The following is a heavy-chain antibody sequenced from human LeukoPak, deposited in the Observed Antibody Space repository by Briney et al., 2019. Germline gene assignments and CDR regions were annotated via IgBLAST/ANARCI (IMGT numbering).Heavy chain of an antibody. D-gene: IGHD3-9*01. V-gene: IGHV3-30-3*01. J-gene: IGHJ4*02. Sequence: GGSLRLSCAASGFTSSSYAMHWVRQAPGKGLEWVAVISYDGSNKYYADSVKGRFTISRDNSKNTLYLQMNSLRAEDTAVYYCARDRLYYDILTGSPGLFDYWGQGTLVTVSS. CDR1: GFTSSSYA. CDR3: ARDRLYYDILTGSPGLFDY. CDR2: ISYDGSNK.